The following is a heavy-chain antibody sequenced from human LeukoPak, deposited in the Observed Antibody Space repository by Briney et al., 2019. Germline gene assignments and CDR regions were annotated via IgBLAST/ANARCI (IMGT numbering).Heavy chain of an antibody. D-gene: IGHD1-1*01. Sequence: SETLSLTCTVSGGSISSYYWSWIRQPAGKGLEWIGRIYTSGSTNYNPSLKSRVTMSVDTSKNQFSLKLSSVTAADTAVYYCARRRYNWNDSPDAFDIWGQGTMVTVSS. CDR2: IYTSGST. CDR3: ARRRYNWNDSPDAFDI. V-gene: IGHV4-4*07. CDR1: GGSISSYY. J-gene: IGHJ3*02.